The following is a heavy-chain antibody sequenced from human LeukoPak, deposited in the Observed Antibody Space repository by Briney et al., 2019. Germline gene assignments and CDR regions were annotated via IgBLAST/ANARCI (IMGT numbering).Heavy chain of an antibody. V-gene: IGHV3-30-3*01. CDR3: ARAGWHYGSGSYYTY. J-gene: IGHJ4*02. CDR1: GFTFSSYA. D-gene: IGHD3-10*01. Sequence: GGSLRLSCAASGFTFSSYAMHWVRQAPGKGLEWVAVISYDGSNKHYADSVKGRFTISRDNSKNTLYLQMNSLRAEDTAVYYCARAGWHYGSGSYYTYWGQGTLVTVSS. CDR2: ISYDGSNK.